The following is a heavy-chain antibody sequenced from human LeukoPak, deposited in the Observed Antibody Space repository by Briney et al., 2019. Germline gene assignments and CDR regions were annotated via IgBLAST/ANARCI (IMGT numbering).Heavy chain of an antibody. CDR2: ISWNSGKI. CDR1: GFTFDDYA. CDR3: ARGSYYDSSGYGWYFDY. J-gene: IGHJ4*02. Sequence: QPGGSLRLSCAASGFTFDDYAMHWVRQIPGKGLEWVSGISWNSGKIGYTDSVKGRFTISRDNAKNSLYLQMNSLRAEDTAVYYCARGSYYDSSGYGWYFDYWGQGTLVTVSS. D-gene: IGHD3-22*01. V-gene: IGHV3-9*01.